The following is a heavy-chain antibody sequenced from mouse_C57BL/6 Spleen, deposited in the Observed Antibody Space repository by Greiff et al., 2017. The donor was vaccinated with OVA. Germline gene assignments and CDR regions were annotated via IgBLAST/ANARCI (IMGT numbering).Heavy chain of an antibody. V-gene: IGHV5-9*01. J-gene: IGHJ4*01. D-gene: IGHD2-1*01. CDR1: GFTFSSYT. Sequence: DVKLVESGGGLVKPGGSLKLSCAASGFTFSSYTMSWVRQTPEKRLEWVATISGGGGNTYYPDSVKGRFTISRDNAKNTLYLQMSSLRSEDTALYYCARQIYYGNYGAMDYWGQGTSVTVSS. CDR2: ISGGGGNT. CDR3: ARQIYYGNYGAMDY.